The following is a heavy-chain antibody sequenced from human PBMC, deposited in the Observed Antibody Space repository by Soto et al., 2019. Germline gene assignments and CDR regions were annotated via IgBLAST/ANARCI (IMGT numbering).Heavy chain of an antibody. CDR2: ISSSGSTI. CDR3: ARAATDNTYYYYYYYMDV. CDR1: GFTFSDYY. J-gene: IGHJ6*03. Sequence: SLRLSCAASGFTFSDYYMSWVRQAPGKGLEWVSYISSSGSTIYYADSVKGRFTISRDNAKNSLYLQMNSLRAEDTAVYYCARAATDNTYYYYYYYMDVWGKGTTVTVSS. D-gene: IGHD6-25*01. V-gene: IGHV3-11*01.